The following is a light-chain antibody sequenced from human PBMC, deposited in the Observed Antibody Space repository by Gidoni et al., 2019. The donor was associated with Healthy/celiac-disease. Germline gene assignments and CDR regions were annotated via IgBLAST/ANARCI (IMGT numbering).Light chain of an antibody. CDR3: QQRSNWPAIFT. Sequence: IVLTQSPATLSLSPGERATLSCRASQSVSSYLAWYQQKPGKAPRLLIYDASNRATGIPARFSGSGSGTDYTLTISSLEPEDCAVYYCQQRSNWPAIFTFGPGTKVDIK. V-gene: IGKV3-11*01. J-gene: IGKJ3*01. CDR1: QSVSSY. CDR2: DAS.